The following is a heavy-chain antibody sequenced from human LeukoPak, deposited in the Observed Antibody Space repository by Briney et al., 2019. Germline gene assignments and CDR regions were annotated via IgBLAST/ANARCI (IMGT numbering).Heavy chain of an antibody. CDR2: FDPEEGET. D-gene: IGHD6-6*01. Sequence: ASVKVSCKVSGYTLTELSMHWVRQAPGKGLEWMGGFDPEEGETIYAQKFQGRVTMTEDTSTDTAYMELSSLRSEDTAVYYCATGGLKQLVRWFDPWGQGTLVTVSS. J-gene: IGHJ5*02. CDR3: ATGGLKQLVRWFDP. V-gene: IGHV1-24*01. CDR1: GYTLTELS.